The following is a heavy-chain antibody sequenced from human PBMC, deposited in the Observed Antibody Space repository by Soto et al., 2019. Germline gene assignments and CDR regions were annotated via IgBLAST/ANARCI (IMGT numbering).Heavy chain of an antibody. D-gene: IGHD6-13*01. Sequence: ASVKVSCKASGYTFTTYPMHWVRQAPGQRLEWMGWINADNGDTKYSEKFQGRVTLTRDTSASTAYMELSSLRSEDTAVYYCARGPDGNRWYDWLDPWGQGTLVTVS. J-gene: IGHJ5*02. CDR1: GYTFTTYP. CDR2: INADNGDT. V-gene: IGHV1-3*01. CDR3: ARGPDGNRWYDWLDP.